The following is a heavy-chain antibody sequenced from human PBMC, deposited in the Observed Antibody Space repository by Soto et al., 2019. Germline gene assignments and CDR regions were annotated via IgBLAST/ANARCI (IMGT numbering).Heavy chain of an antibody. CDR1: GFTFSIYS. CDR3: AKVVKYNFLTGYSKCPHYYGIDF. Sequence: GSMRLYCAAYGFTFSIYSMHWVRTAPGKGLEWVSLIRGSGGSTQYADSVEGRFTISRDNSKNTLYLEMDSLRAEDTAVYYCAKVVKYNFLTGYSKCPHYYGIDFWGQGTTFTVSS. D-gene: IGHD3-9*01. CDR2: IRGSGGST. V-gene: IGHV3-23*01. J-gene: IGHJ6*02.